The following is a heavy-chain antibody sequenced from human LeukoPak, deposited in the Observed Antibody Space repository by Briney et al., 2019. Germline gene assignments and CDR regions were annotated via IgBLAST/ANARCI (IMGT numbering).Heavy chain of an antibody. CDR3: ARDLWGLYSGSWYEDY. CDR1: GFTFSSYA. V-gene: IGHV3-23*01. D-gene: IGHD6-13*01. CDR2: ISGTGLTT. J-gene: IGHJ4*02. Sequence: GGSLRLSCAASGFTFSSYAMSWVRQAPGKGLEWVSAISGTGLTTDYADSVKGRFTISRDNAKNSLYLQMNSLRAEDTAVYYCARDLWGLYSGSWYEDYWGQGTLVTVSS.